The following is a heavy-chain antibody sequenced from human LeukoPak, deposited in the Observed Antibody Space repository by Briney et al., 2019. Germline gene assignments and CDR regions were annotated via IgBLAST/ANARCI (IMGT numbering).Heavy chain of an antibody. CDR1: GYTFSGYY. V-gene: IGHV1-2*02. Sequence: ASVKVSCKASGYTFSGYYVNWVRQAPGQGLEWVGWINPKNGGTHFAQKFQGRITMTRDTSISTAYYCTRSLDSSIAAYFYYYMDVWGEGTTITVSS. CDR2: INPKNGGT. D-gene: IGHD3/OR15-3a*01. J-gene: IGHJ6*03. CDR3: YMDV.